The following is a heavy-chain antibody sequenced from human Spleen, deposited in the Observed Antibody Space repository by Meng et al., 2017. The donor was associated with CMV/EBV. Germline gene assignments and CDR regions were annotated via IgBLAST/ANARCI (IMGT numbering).Heavy chain of an antibody. CDR2: INWNGGST. Sequence: GESLKISCAASGFTFDDYGMSWVRQAPGKGLEWVSGINWNGGSTGYADSVKGRFTISRDNAKNSLYLQMNSLRAEDTALYYCARGDYGGNGGNYWGQGTLVTVSS. V-gene: IGHV3-20*04. J-gene: IGHJ4*02. D-gene: IGHD4-23*01. CDR3: ARGDYGGNGGNY. CDR1: GFTFDDYG.